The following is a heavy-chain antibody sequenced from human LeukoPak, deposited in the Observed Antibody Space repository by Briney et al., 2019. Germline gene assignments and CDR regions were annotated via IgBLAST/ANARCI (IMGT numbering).Heavy chain of an antibody. CDR3: AREYISGWYDY. CDR1: GFTFSTYN. CDR2: IGSSGRDI. Sequence: GGSLRLSCAASGFTFSTYNMHWVRQAPGKGLEWVAFIGSSGRDIYYADSLKGRFTVARDNAKNSLYLQMNSLRAEDTAVYYCAREYISGWYDYWGQGTLLTVSS. V-gene: IGHV3-21*01. D-gene: IGHD6-19*01. J-gene: IGHJ4*02.